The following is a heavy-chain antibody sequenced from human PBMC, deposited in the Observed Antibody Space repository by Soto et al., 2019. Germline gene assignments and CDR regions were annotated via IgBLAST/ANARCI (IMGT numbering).Heavy chain of an antibody. CDR3: AKGVSQYTPLALFDY. CDR1: GFTFSSYA. CDR2: ISGSDGRR. V-gene: IGHV3-23*01. D-gene: IGHD5-18*01. J-gene: IGHJ4*02. Sequence: EVQLLESGGGLVRPGGSLRLSCAASGFTFSSYAMSWVRQAPGEGLEWVSTISGSDGRRYSTDSVKGRFTISRDNSRNTAYLQINSLRVEDTAVYYCAKGVSQYTPLALFDYWGRGTLVTVSS.